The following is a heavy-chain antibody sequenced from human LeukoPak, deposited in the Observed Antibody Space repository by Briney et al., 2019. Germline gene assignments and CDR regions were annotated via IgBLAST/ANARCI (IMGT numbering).Heavy chain of an antibody. CDR3: ARTLGYFQH. Sequence: ASVKVSCKASGYTFTSYGISWVRQAPGQGLEWMGWMNPNSGNTGYAQKFQGRVTMTRNTSISTTYMELSSLRSEDTAVYYCARTLGYFQHWGQGTLVTVSS. CDR2: MNPNSGNT. J-gene: IGHJ1*01. V-gene: IGHV1-8*02. CDR1: GYTFTSYG.